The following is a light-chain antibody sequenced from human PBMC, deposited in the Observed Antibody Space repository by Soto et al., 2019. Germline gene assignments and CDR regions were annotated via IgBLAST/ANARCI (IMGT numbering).Light chain of an antibody. V-gene: IGKV2-28*01. J-gene: IGKJ3*01. CDR3: MESLQAPFT. CDR2: MGS. Sequence: DIVMTQSPLSLPVTPGEPASMSCRSSQSLVHTNGYSYVDWYLQKPGQSPQLLIYMGSNRASGVPGRFSGSGSGTDFTLKISRVEADDVGVYYCMESLQAPFTFGPGTKVDLK. CDR1: QSLVHTNGYSY.